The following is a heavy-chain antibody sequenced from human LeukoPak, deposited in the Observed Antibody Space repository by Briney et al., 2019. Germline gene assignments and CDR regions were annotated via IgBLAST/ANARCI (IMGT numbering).Heavy chain of an antibody. J-gene: IGHJ4*02. V-gene: IGHV3-21*01. Sequence: PGGSLRLSCAASGFTFSSYSMNWVRQAPGKGLEWVSSISSSSSYIYYADSVKGRLTISRDNAKNSLYLQMNSLRAEDTAVYYCARGGLQLWSYNFWGQGTLVTVSS. D-gene: IGHD5-18*01. CDR2: ISSSSSYI. CDR3: ARGGLQLWSYNF. CDR1: GFTFSSYS.